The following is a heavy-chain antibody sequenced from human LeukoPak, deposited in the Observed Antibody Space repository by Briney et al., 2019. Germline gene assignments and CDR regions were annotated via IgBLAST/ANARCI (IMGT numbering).Heavy chain of an antibody. J-gene: IGHJ5*02. CDR2: ISGSGGST. CDR1: GFTFSSYA. Sequence: GGSLRLSCAASGFTFSSYAMSWVRQAPGKGLEWVSAISGSGGSTYYADSVKGRFTISRDNSKNSLYLQMNSLRAEDTALYYCAKDSNYDSSGWRIFDPWGQGTLVTVSS. V-gene: IGHV3-23*01. CDR3: AKDSNYDSSGWRIFDP. D-gene: IGHD3-22*01.